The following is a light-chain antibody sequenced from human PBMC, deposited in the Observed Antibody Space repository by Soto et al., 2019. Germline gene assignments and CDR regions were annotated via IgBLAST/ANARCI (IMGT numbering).Light chain of an antibody. CDR1: QSVRSSY. CDR3: QQYGSSPRMYT. J-gene: IGKJ2*01. V-gene: IGKV3-20*01. Sequence: EIVLTQSPGTLSLSPGERATLSCRASQSVRSSYLAWYQQKPGQAPRLLIYGASSRATGIPDRFSGSGSGTDFTLTISRLEPEDFTVYYCQQYGSSPRMYTFGRGTKLEIK. CDR2: GAS.